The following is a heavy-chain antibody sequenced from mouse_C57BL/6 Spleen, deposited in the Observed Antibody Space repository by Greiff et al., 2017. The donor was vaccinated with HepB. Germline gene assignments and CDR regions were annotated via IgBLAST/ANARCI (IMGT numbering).Heavy chain of an antibody. Sequence: VQLQQSGPELVKPGASVKISCKASGYSFTSYYIHWVKQRPGQGLEWIGWIYPGSGNTKYNEKFKGKATLTADTSSSTAYMQLSSLTSEDSAVYYCARDWDGYFDVWGTGTTVTVSS. CDR3: ARDWDGYFDV. J-gene: IGHJ1*03. V-gene: IGHV1-66*01. CDR2: IYPGSGNT. CDR1: GYSFTSYY. D-gene: IGHD4-1*01.